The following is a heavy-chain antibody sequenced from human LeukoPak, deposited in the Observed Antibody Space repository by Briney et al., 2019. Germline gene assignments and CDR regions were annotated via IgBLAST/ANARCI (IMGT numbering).Heavy chain of an antibody. Sequence: GGSLRLSCAGSGFIFSSNRMHWVRQAPGKGLVWVSRINGDGTKTNYADSVKGRFTVSRDNAKNTLFLQMNSVRAEDTAVYYCAREGPLDYWGQGTLVTVSS. CDR2: INGDGTKT. V-gene: IGHV3-74*01. CDR3: AREGPLDY. CDR1: GFIFSSNR. J-gene: IGHJ4*02.